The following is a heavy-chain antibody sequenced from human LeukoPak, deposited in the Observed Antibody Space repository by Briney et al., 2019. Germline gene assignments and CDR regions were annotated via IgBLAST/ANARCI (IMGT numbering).Heavy chain of an antibody. CDR3: ARWRGSTSERSDY. V-gene: IGHV3-7*01. CDR2: IKQDGSAK. D-gene: IGHD2-2*01. CDR1: GFTFSDYW. Sequence: GGSLRLSCTASGFTFSDYWMTWVRQAPGRGLEWVANIKQDGSAKYYVDSVKGRFTISRDNAKNSLYLQMDSLRVEDTATYYCARWRGSTSERSDYWGQGTLVTVSS. J-gene: IGHJ4*02.